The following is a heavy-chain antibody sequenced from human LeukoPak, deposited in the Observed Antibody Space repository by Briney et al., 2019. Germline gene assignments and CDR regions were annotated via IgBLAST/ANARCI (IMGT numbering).Heavy chain of an antibody. CDR1: GYTFTGYY. J-gene: IGHJ6*02. V-gene: IGHV1-2*02. D-gene: IGHD3-10*01. CDR2: INPNSADT. CDR3: AGGFGELMDV. Sequence: ASVKVSCKASGYTFTGYYLHWVRQAPGQGLEWMGWINPNSADTKYAQKFQGRVTMTRDTSISTAYMDLSRLRSDDTAVYYCAGGFGELMDVWGQGTTVTVSS.